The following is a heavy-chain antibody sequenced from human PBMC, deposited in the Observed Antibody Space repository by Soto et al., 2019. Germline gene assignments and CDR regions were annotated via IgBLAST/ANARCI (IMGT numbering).Heavy chain of an antibody. V-gene: IGHV3-33*01. CDR1: GFTFSSYG. J-gene: IGHJ6*02. D-gene: IGHD3-10*01. CDR3: ARDDYGSGSYPYYYGMDV. CDR2: IWYDGSNK. Sequence: QVQLVESGGGVVQPGRSLRLSCAASGFTFSSYGMHWVRQAPGKGLEWVAVIWYDGSNKYYAESVKGRFTISRDNSKNTXXLQMHSLRVEDTAVYYCARDDYGSGSYPYYYGMDVWGQGTTVTVPS.